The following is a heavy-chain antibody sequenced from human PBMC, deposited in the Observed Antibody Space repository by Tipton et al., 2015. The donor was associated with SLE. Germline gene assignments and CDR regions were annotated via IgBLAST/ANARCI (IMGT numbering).Heavy chain of an antibody. J-gene: IGHJ5*02. V-gene: IGHV4-34*01. Sequence: TLSLTCAVYGGSFSTYYWGWIRQPPGKGLEWIGEINHSGSTNYSPSLKSRVTISVDTSKNQFSLKLSSVTAADTAVYYCAREVPGGWFGELPNWFDPWGQGTLVTASS. CDR3: AREVPGGWFGELPNWFDP. CDR1: GGSFSTYY. CDR2: INHSGST. D-gene: IGHD3-10*01.